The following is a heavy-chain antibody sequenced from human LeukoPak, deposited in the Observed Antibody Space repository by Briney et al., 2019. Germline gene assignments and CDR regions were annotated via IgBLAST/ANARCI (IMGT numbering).Heavy chain of an antibody. CDR3: TIPYSSGWYEDAFDI. V-gene: IGHV1-8*01. CDR2: MNPNSGNT. CDR1: GYTFTSYD. J-gene: IGHJ3*02. D-gene: IGHD6-19*01. Sequence: ASVKVSCKASGYTFTSYDINWVRQATGQGLEWMGWMNPNSGNTGYAQKFQGRVTMTRNTSISTAYMELSSLRSEDTAVYYCTIPYSSGWYEDAFDIWGQGTMVTVSS.